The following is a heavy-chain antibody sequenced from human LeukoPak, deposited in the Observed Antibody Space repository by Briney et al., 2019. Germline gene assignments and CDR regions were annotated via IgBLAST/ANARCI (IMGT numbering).Heavy chain of an antibody. CDR1: GGSISSYY. CDR3: ARGRLARSPYFDY. D-gene: IGHD6-19*01. V-gene: IGHV4-59*01. J-gene: IGHJ4*02. Sequence: SETLSLTCTVSGGSISSYYWSWIRQPPGKGLEWIGYIFYTGSTNYNPSLKSRVTISVLTSKNRFSLKLSSVTAADTAVYYCARGRLARSPYFDYWGQGTLVTVSS. CDR2: IFYTGST.